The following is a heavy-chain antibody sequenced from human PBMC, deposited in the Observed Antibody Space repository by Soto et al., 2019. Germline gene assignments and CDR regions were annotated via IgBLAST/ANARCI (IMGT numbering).Heavy chain of an antibody. CDR3: ARDDLFVDNGLDH. CDR1: GFSFSAHG. Sequence: QVQLVESGGGVVRPGTSLRLSCAATGFSFSAHGMHWVRQAPGKGLEWLAVINDGSEEGYADSVRGRFTISRDNARNILSLQVDNLRAEDSALYYCARDDLFVDNGLDHWGQGTLVTVSS. CDR2: INDGSEE. J-gene: IGHJ4*02. V-gene: IGHV3-33*01. D-gene: IGHD1-1*01.